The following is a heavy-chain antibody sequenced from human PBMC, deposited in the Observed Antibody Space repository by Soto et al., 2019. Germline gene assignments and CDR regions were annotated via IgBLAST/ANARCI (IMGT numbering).Heavy chain of an antibody. J-gene: IGHJ4*02. CDR3: ARRPYSSSSSTYFDY. Sequence: SVKVSCKASGGTFSSYAISWVRQAPGQGLEWMGGIIPIFGTANYAQKFQGRVTITANESTSTAYMELSSLRSEDTAVYYCARRPYSSSSSTYFDYWGQGTLVTVSS. CDR1: GGTFSSYA. CDR2: IIPIFGTA. V-gene: IGHV1-69*13. D-gene: IGHD6-6*01.